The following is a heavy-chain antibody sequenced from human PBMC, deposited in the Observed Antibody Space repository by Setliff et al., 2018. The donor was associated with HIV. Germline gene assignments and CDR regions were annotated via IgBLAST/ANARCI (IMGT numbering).Heavy chain of an antibody. CDR2: IFYTGRT. Sequence: TLSLTCTVSGGSIGSSDYYWGWIRQPPGKGLEWIGSIFYTGRTTYNPSLRSRVTISLDRSKTQFSLKLSSVTAADPAVYYCATYAGNGGGKGYWGQGTLVTAPQ. CDR1: GGSIGSSDYY. D-gene: IGHD2-21*01. J-gene: IGHJ4*02. V-gene: IGHV4-39*07. CDR3: ATYAGNGGGKGY.